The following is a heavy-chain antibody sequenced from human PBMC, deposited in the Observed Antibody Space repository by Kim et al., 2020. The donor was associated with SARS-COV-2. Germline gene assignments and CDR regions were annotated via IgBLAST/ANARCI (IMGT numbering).Heavy chain of an antibody. J-gene: IGHJ4*02. CDR1: GFKFNNFA. D-gene: IGHD3-10*01. Sequence: GGSLRLSCAASGFKFNNFAVSWVRQVPGKGLEWVSGISNTGGSTYEADSVKGRFTISRDNSKNTVHLQMTSLRAEDTAVYWCATHPGSSPWHEFDDWGQGTLVTVSS. CDR3: ATHPGSSPWHEFDD. V-gene: IGHV3-23*01. CDR2: ISNTGGST.